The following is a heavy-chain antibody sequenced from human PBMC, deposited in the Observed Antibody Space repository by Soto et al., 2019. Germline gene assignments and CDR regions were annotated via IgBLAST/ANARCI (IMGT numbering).Heavy chain of an antibody. V-gene: IGHV3-30-3*01. D-gene: IGHD3-10*01. CDR3: ARDGGGFGESGSDY. Sequence: PGGSLRLSCAASGFTFSSYAMHWVRQAPGKGLEWVAVISYDGSNKYCADSVKGRFTISRDNSKNTLYLQMNSLRAEDTAVYYCARDGGGFGESGSDYWGQGTLVTVSS. CDR2: ISYDGSNK. J-gene: IGHJ4*02. CDR1: GFTFSSYA.